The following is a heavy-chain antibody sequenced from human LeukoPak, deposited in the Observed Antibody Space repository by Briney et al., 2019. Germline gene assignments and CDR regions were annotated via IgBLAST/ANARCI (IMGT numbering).Heavy chain of an antibody. CDR2: INPNSGGT. Sequence: ASVKVSCKASGYTFTGYYMHWVRQAPGQGLEWMGWINPNSGGTNYAQKLQGRVTMTTDTSTSTAYMELRSLRSDDTAVYYCATVGSYYEDYFDYWGQGTLVTVSS. J-gene: IGHJ4*02. V-gene: IGHV1-2*02. CDR1: GYTFTGYY. D-gene: IGHD1-26*01. CDR3: ATVGSYYEDYFDY.